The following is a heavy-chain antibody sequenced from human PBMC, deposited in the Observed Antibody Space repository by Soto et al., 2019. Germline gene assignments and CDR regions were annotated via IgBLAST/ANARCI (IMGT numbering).Heavy chain of an antibody. CDR2: INHSGST. V-gene: IGHV4-34*01. Sequence: SETLSLTCAVYGGSFSGYYWSWIRQPPGKGLEWIGEINHSGSTNYNPSLKSRVTISVDTSKNQFSLKLSSVTAADTAVYYCARLMKDYDILTGLGYYYGMDVWGQGTTVTVSS. CDR3: ARLMKDYDILTGLGYYYGMDV. J-gene: IGHJ6*02. D-gene: IGHD3-9*01. CDR1: GGSFSGYY.